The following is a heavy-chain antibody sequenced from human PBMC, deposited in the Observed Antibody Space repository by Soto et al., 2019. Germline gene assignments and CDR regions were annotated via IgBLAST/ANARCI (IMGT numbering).Heavy chain of an antibody. CDR3: ATAPPPEALIAFDI. Sequence: ASVKVSCKVSGYTLTELSMHWVRQAPGKGLEWMGGFDPEDGETIYAQKFQGRVTMTEDTSTDTAYMELSSLRSGDTAVYYCATAPPPEALIAFDIWGQGTMVTVSS. D-gene: IGHD3-22*01. J-gene: IGHJ3*02. V-gene: IGHV1-24*01. CDR2: FDPEDGET. CDR1: GYTLTELS.